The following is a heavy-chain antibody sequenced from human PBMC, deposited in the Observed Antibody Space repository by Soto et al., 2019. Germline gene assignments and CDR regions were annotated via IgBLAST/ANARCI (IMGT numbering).Heavy chain of an antibody. D-gene: IGHD6-13*01. CDR3: ARAGSTWRYLFAY. Sequence: SRVTISVDTSKNQFSLKVKSVTAADTAIYYCARAGSTWRYLFAYWGQGSLVTVSS. V-gene: IGHV4-59*01. J-gene: IGHJ4*02.